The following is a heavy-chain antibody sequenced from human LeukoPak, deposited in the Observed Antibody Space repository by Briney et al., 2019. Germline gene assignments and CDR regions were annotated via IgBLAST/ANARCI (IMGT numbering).Heavy chain of an antibody. CDR1: GGSITNYY. CDR2: IYYSGST. Sequence: SETLSLTCTVSGGSITNYYWSWVRQPPGKGLEWIGYIYYSGSTNYNPSLKSRVTISVDTSKNQFSLKLSSVTAADTAVYYCARVTSTFNIWGQGTMVTVSS. J-gene: IGHJ3*02. D-gene: IGHD5-18*01. CDR3: ARVTSTFNI. V-gene: IGHV4-59*01.